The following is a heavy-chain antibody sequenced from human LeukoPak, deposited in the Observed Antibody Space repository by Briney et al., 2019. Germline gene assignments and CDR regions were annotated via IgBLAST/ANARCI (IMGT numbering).Heavy chain of an antibody. CDR1: GGTFSSYT. CDR3: ARVPCSSTSCYTGWFDP. J-gene: IGHJ5*02. Sequence: SVKVSCKASGGTFSSYTISWVRQAPGQGLEWMGRIIPILGIANYAQKFQGRVTITADKSTSTAYMELSGLRSEDTAVYYCARVPCSSTSCYTGWFDPWGQGTLVTVSP. CDR2: IIPILGIA. D-gene: IGHD2-2*02. V-gene: IGHV1-69*02.